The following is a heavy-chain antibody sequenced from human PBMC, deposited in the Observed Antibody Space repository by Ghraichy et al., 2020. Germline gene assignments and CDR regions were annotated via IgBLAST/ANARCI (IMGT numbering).Heavy chain of an antibody. D-gene: IGHD3-10*01. CDR1: GYTFNNYG. Sequence: VKVSCEASGYTFNNYGISWVRQAPGQGLEWMGWINTYNGDIKYAQKFHGRVTMTTDTSTTTAYMELRSLRSDDTAVYYCARGFGAPSDYWGQGTLVTVSA. CDR2: INTYNGDI. CDR3: ARGFGAPSDY. V-gene: IGHV1-18*04. J-gene: IGHJ4*02.